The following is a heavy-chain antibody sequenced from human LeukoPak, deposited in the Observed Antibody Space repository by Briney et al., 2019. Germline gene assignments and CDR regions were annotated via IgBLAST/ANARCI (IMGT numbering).Heavy chain of an antibody. CDR2: DGHT. V-gene: IGHV4-61*01. D-gene: IGHD2-8*01. J-gene: IGHJ5*02. CDR1: GGSVSSGYFH. CDR3: ARAYGHNWFDP. Sequence: PSETLSLTCTVSGGSVSSGYFHWSWIRQAPGKGLEWIGHDGHTNYNPSLRSRVTISVDTSKNQFSLKLSSVTAADTAVYYCARAYGHNWFDPWGQGTLVTVSS.